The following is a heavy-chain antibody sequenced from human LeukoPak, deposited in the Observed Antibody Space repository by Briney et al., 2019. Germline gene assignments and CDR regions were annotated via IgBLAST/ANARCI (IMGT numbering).Heavy chain of an antibody. V-gene: IGHV1-2*02. Sequence: ASVNVSCKASGYTFTGYYMHWVRQAPGQGLEWMGWINPNSGGTNYAQKFQGRVTMTRDRSISTAYMELSRLRSDDTAVYYCARAYYYDSSGYYEAGERDYFDYWGQGTLVTVSS. D-gene: IGHD3-22*01. CDR3: ARAYYYDSSGYYEAGERDYFDY. CDR1: GYTFTGYY. J-gene: IGHJ4*02. CDR2: INPNSGGT.